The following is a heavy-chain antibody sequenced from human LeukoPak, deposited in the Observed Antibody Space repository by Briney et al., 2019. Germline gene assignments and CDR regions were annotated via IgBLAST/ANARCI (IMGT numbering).Heavy chain of an antibody. CDR2: IYHSGNT. V-gene: IGHV4-38-2*01. CDR1: GFSITSGYY. J-gene: IGHJ4*02. Sequence: SDTLSLTCVVSGFSITSGYYWGWVRQPPGKGLEWIGSIYHSGNTYYKPSLKSRVTISVDTSKHQFSLELSSMTAADTAVYYCARLYDTCLTTLDCWGQGSMVTVSS. D-gene: IGHD2-8*01. CDR3: ARLYDTCLTTLDC.